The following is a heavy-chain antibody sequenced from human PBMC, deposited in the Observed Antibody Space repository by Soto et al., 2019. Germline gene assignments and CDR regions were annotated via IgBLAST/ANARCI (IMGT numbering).Heavy chain of an antibody. CDR3: AREGSAPTLFDY. CDR1: GGTFSSYA. CDR2: IIPIFGTA. Sequence: SVKVSCKASGGTFSSYAISWVRQAPGQGLEWMGGIIPIFGTANYAQKFQGRVTITADESTSTAYMELSSLRSEDTAVYYCAREGSAPTLFDYWGQGTLVTVLL. J-gene: IGHJ4*02. V-gene: IGHV1-69*13.